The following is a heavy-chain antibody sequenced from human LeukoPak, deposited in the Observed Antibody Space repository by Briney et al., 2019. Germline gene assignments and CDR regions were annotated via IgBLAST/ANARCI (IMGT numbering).Heavy chain of an antibody. CDR3: AKGASIHVTGPDY. V-gene: IGHV3-23*01. CDR2: IIESGGT. Sequence: GGSLRLSCAASGFTLSSFRMSWVRQAPGKGLEWVSRIIESGGTNYADSVKGRFTISRDNSKNTLYLQMNSLRAEDTAVYYCAKGASIHVTGPDYWGPRTLVTVSS. J-gene: IGHJ4*02. CDR1: GFTLSSFR. D-gene: IGHD3-9*01.